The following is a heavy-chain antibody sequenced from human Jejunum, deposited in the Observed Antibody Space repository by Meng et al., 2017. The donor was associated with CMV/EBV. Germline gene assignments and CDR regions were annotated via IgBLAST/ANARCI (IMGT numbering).Heavy chain of an antibody. D-gene: IGHD1-26*01. CDR3: AKDRWDYGRRAYYFVY. J-gene: IGHJ4*01. V-gene: IGHV3-23*01. Sequence: YARSWISPAPGRGLVWVSSISGVVDSRTYYADSVKARFTISRDNSKNALFVQMNNLRADDTAVYYCAKDRWDYGRRAYYFVYWGHGTLVTVSS. CDR1: YA. CDR2: ISGVVDSRT.